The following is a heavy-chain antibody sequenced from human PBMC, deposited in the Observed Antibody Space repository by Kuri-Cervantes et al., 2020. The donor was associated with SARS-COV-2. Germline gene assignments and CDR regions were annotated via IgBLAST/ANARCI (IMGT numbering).Heavy chain of an antibody. Sequence: LSLTCAASGFTFSSYAMHWVRQAPGKGLEWVAVISYDGSNKYYADSVKGRFTISRDNSKNTLYLQMNSLRAEDTAVYYCARVLPEPAAAFDYWGQGTLVTVSS. CDR3: ARVLPEPAAAFDY. J-gene: IGHJ4*02. V-gene: IGHV3-30-3*01. CDR2: ISYDGSNK. CDR1: GFTFSSYA. D-gene: IGHD6-13*01.